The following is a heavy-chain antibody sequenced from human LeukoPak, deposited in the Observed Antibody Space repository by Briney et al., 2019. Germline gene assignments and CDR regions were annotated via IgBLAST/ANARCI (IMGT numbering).Heavy chain of an antibody. Sequence: ASVKVSCKASGYTFTSYGISWVRQAPGQGLEWMGWISAYNGNTNYAQKLQGRVTMTTDTSTSTAYMELRSLRSDDTAVYYCARDRAVLRSLRDGSGYYPPKYWGQGTLVTVSS. CDR3: ARDRAVLRSLRDGSGYYPPKY. J-gene: IGHJ4*02. V-gene: IGHV1-18*01. D-gene: IGHD3-22*01. CDR2: ISAYNGNT. CDR1: GYTFTSYG.